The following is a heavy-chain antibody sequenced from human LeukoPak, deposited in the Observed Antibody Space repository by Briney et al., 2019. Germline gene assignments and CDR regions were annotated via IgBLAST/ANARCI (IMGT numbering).Heavy chain of an antibody. CDR1: GGTFSSYA. CDR2: IIPIFGTA. CDR3: ARVRHYDLNWFDP. V-gene: IGHV1-69*13. Sequence: ASVKVSCKASGGTFSSYAISWVRRAPGQGLEWMGGIIPIFGTANYAQKFQGRVTITADESTSTAYMELSSLRSEDTAVYYCARVRHYDLNWFDPWGQGTLVTVSS. D-gene: IGHD3-3*01. J-gene: IGHJ5*02.